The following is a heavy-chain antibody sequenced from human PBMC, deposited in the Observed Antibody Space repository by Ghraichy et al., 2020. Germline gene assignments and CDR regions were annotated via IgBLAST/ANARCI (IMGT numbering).Heavy chain of an antibody. CDR3: ARDLPGSGWDFDS. CDR1: GFTFSSAA. Sequence: GGSLRLSCAASGFTFSSAAMGWVRQAPGKGLEWVSAISYSEGITYYADSVKGRVTISRDNSKDTLFLQMDSLRAEDTAIYYCARDLPGSGWDFDSWGQGTLVTVSS. CDR2: ISYSEGIT. V-gene: IGHV3-23*01. J-gene: IGHJ4*02. D-gene: IGHD6-19*01.